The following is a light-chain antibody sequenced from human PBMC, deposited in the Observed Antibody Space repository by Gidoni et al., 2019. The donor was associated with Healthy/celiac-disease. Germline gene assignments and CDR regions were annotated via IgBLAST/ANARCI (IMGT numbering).Light chain of an antibody. CDR2: SNN. Sequence: QSVLTPPPPASSTPGQRVTISCSGSSSNIGSNTVNWYQQLPGTAPKLLIYSNNQRPSGVPDRFSGSKSGTSASLAISGLQSEDEADYYCAAWDDSLNGKVFGGGTKLTVL. CDR3: AAWDDSLNGKV. CDR1: SSNIGSNT. V-gene: IGLV1-44*01. J-gene: IGLJ3*02.